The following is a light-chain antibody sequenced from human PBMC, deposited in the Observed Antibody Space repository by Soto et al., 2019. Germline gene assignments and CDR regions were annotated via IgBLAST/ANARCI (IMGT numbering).Light chain of an antibody. CDR1: SSDIGGSKY. CDR3: SSYASSGTLYV. CDR2: EVT. V-gene: IGLV2-14*01. Sequence: QSVLTQPASLSGSPGQSITISCTGTSSDIGGSKYVSWYQQHPGKAPKLMIYEVTYRPSGVSDRFSGSKSGNPASLTVSALQAEDEADYYCSSYASSGTLYVFGTGTKLTVL. J-gene: IGLJ1*01.